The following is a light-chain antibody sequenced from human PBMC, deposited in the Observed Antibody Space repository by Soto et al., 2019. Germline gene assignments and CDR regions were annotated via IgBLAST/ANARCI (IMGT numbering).Light chain of an antibody. V-gene: IGKV3-20*01. J-gene: IGKJ1*01. CDR3: QQYSRSPWT. CDR2: GAS. CDR1: QSVSSNY. Sequence: EIVLTQSRGTLSLSPRERATLSCGASQSVSSNYLVWYQHKNGQAPRLLTYGASSRATGIPDRFSGSKSGTDFNLTISRLEPEDFAVYYCQQYSRSPWTFGQGTKVDIK.